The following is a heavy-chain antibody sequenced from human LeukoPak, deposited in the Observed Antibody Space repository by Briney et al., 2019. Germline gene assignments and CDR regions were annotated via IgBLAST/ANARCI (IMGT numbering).Heavy chain of an antibody. J-gene: IGHJ4*02. V-gene: IGHV3-48*03. CDR1: GFTFSSYE. CDR2: ISSSGSTI. Sequence: QTGGSLRLSCAASGFTFSSYEMNWVRQAPGKGLEWVSYISSSGSTIYYADSVKGRFAISRDNAKNSLYLQMNSLRAEDTAVYYCARDLGWDSGSYYYFDYWGQGTLVTVSS. D-gene: IGHD1-26*01. CDR3: ARDLGWDSGSYYYFDY.